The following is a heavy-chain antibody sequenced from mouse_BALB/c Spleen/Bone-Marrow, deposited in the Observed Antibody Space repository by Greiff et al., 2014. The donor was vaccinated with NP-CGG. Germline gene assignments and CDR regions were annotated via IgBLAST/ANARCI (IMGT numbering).Heavy chain of an antibody. CDR3: ARQGYYGKGDY. CDR1: GFDFSRYW. J-gene: IGHJ2*01. D-gene: IGHD2-1*01. CDR2: INPDSSTI. V-gene: IGHV4-1*02. Sequence: VQLKDSGGGLVQPGGSLKLSCAASGFDFSRYWMSWVRQAPGKGLEWIGEINPDSSTINYTPSLKDKFIISRDDAKNTLYLQMSKVRSEDTALYYCARQGYYGKGDYWGQDTTLTVSS.